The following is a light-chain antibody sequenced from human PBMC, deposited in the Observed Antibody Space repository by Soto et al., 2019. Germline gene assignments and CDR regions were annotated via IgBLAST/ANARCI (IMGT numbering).Light chain of an antibody. J-gene: IGKJ1*01. CDR3: QQHSNWPQT. Sequence: EIVLPQSPSTLSLSPGERATLSCRASQSVTNYLDWYQQKPGQAPRLLIYESSISATAIAARFSGSGSGTDSILTISGPEPEDFAVYDCQQHSNWPQTFGQGTKVDIK. V-gene: IGKV3-11*01. CDR1: QSVTNY. CDR2: ESS.